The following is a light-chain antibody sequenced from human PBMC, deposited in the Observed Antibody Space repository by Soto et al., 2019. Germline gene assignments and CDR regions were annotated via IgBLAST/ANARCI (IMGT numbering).Light chain of an antibody. Sequence: VVLVEAPATMNLSPGERATLSCRASQSVSSSYLAWYQQKPGQAPRLLIYGAFSRATGIPDRFSGSGSGTDFTLTISRLEPEDFAVYYCQQYGSSQTWTFGQGTKVDI. V-gene: IGKV3-20*01. CDR2: GAF. CDR3: QQYGSSQTWT. CDR1: QSVSSSY. J-gene: IGKJ1*01.